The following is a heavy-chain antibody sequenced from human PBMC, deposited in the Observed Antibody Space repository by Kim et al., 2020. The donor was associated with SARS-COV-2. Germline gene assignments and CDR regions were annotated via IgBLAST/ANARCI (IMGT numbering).Heavy chain of an antibody. D-gene: IGHD3-10*01. CDR1: GFPFSNYA. CDR2: IWEYGGQS. CDR3: ARDHTRDSYHYLDV. J-gene: IGHJ6*03. Sequence: GGSLRLSCTASGFPFSNYAMHWVRQAPGKGLEWVAVIWEYGGQSHYVDSVKGRFTISRDDSNNTLYLEMSSLRAEDTALYYCARDHTRDSYHYLDVWGKGTTVTVSS. V-gene: IGHV3-33*08.